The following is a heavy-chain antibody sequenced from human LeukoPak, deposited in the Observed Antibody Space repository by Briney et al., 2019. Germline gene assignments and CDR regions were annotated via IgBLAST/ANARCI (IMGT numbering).Heavy chain of an antibody. CDR2: ISAYNGNT. D-gene: IGHD6-13*01. CDR1: GYTFTSYG. CDR3: ALKEGAAAGTDGDY. J-gene: IGHJ4*02. V-gene: IGHV1-18*01. Sequence: ASVKVSCKASGYTFTSYGISWVRQAPGQGLERMGWISAYNGNTNYAQKLQGRVTMTTDTSTSTAYMELRSLRSDDTAVYYCALKEGAAAGTDGDYWGQGTLVTVSS.